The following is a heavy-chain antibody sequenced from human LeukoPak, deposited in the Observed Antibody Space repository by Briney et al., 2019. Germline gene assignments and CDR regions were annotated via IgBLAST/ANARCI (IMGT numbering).Heavy chain of an antibody. D-gene: IGHD4-17*01. Sequence: SETLSLTCAVYGGSFSDYYWSWIRQPPGKGLEWIGEINHSGSTNYNPSLKSRVTISVDTSKNQFSLKLSSVTAADTAVYYCARGRYGDSFDYWGQGTLVTVSS. CDR2: INHSGST. J-gene: IGHJ4*02. V-gene: IGHV4-34*01. CDR1: GGSFSDYY. CDR3: ARGRYGDSFDY.